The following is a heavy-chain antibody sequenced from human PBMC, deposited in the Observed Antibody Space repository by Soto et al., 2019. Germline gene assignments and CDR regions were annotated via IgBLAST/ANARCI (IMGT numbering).Heavy chain of an antibody. CDR2: IIPIFGTA. Sequence: QVQLVQSGAEVKKPGSSVKVSCKASGGTFSSYAISWVRQAPGQGLEWMGGIIPIFGTANYAQKFQGRVTITADESTSTAYMELSSLRSEDTAMYYCAREDYYGSGSYYWFDPWGQGTLVTVSS. CDR1: GGTFSSYA. CDR3: AREDYYGSGSYYWFDP. D-gene: IGHD3-10*01. J-gene: IGHJ5*02. V-gene: IGHV1-69*01.